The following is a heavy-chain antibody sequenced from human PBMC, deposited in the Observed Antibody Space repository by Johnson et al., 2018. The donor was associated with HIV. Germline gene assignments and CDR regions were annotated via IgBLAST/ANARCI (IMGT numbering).Heavy chain of an antibody. J-gene: IGHJ3*02. V-gene: IGHV3-74*01. CDR3: ARSYSSSWFDAFDI. D-gene: IGHD6-13*01. CDR1: GFTFSSYW. CDR2: INSDGSST. Sequence: VQLVESGGGLVQPGGSLRLSCAASGFTFSSYWMHWVRQVPGKGLVWVSRINSDGSSTSYADSVKGRSTISRANAKTTRYLHRNSLRAEDTAVYYCARSYSSSWFDAFDIWGQGTMVTVSS.